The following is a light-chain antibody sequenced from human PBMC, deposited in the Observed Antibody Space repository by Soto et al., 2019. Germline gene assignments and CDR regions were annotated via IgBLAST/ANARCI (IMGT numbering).Light chain of an antibody. Sequence: QSALTQPPSVSGAPGQRVTISCTGSSSNIGAGYDVHWYQQLPGTAPKLLIYGNSNRPSGVPDRLSGSKSGTSASLAITGLQAEYEADYYCQSYDSSLSAPYVFGTGTKVTVL. V-gene: IGLV1-40*01. CDR2: GNS. CDR3: QSYDSSLSAPYV. J-gene: IGLJ1*01. CDR1: SSNIGAGYD.